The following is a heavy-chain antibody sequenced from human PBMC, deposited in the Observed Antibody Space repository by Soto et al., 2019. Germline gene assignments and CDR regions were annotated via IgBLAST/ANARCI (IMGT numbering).Heavy chain of an antibody. V-gene: IGHV3-49*04. Sequence: PGGSLRLSCTASGFTFGDYAMSWVRQAPGKGLEWVGFIRSKAYGGTTEYAASVKGRFTISRDDSKSIAYLQMNSLKTEDTAVYYCTRDNVCSSTSCSWGYYYYGMDVWGQGXTVTVYS. CDR3: TRDNVCSSTSCSWGYYYYGMDV. CDR2: IRSKAYGGTT. D-gene: IGHD2-2*01. CDR1: GFTFGDYA. J-gene: IGHJ6*02.